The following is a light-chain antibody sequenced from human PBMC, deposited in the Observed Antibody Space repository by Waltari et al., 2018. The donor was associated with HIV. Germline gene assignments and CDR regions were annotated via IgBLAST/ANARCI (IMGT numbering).Light chain of an antibody. V-gene: IGLV2-14*01. CDR1: SSDVGGYNY. CDR2: EVS. CDR3: SSYTSSSALGV. Sequence: QSALTQPASVSGSPGQSITISCTGTSSDVGGYNYVSWYQQHPGKAPKLMLYEVSNRPSGGSNRFSGAKSGNTASLTISGLQAEDEADYYCSSYTSSSALGVFGTGTKVTVL. J-gene: IGLJ1*01.